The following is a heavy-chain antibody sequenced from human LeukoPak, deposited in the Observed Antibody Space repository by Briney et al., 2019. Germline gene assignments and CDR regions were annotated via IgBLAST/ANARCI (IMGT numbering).Heavy chain of an antibody. J-gene: IGHJ6*03. CDR3: ARVYGSLSYYYMDV. V-gene: IGHV3-21*01. CDR1: GFTFSSYS. CDR2: ISSSSSYI. Sequence: GGSLRLSCAASGFTFSSYSMNWVRQAPGKGLEWVSSISSSSSYIYYADSVKGRFTISRDNAKNSLYLQMNSLRAEDTAVHYCARVYGSLSYYYMDVWGKGTTVTVSS. D-gene: IGHD3-10*01.